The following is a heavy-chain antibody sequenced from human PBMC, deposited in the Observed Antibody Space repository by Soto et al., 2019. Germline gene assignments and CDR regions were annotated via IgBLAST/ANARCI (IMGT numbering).Heavy chain of an antibody. D-gene: IGHD4-17*01. CDR1: GFTFSSYA. Sequence: QVQLVESGGGVVQPGRSLRLSCAASGFTFSSYAMHWVRQAPGKGLEWVAVISYDGSNKYYADSVKGRFTISRDNSKNTLYLQMNSLRAEDTAVYYCARGDYETYYYYGMDVWGQGTTVTVSS. V-gene: IGHV3-30-3*01. J-gene: IGHJ6*02. CDR2: ISYDGSNK. CDR3: ARGDYETYYYYGMDV.